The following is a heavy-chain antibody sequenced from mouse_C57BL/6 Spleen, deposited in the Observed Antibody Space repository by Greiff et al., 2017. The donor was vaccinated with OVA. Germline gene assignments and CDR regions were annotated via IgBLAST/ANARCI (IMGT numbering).Heavy chain of an antibody. CDR1: GYTFTSYW. D-gene: IGHD2-1*01. Sequence: VQLQQPGTELVKPGASVKLSCKASGYTFTSYWMHWVKQRPGQGLEWIGNINPSNGGTNYNEKFKSKATLTVDKSSSTAYMQLSSLTSEDSAVYYYARSGWGNEYFDVWGTGTTVTVSS. V-gene: IGHV1-53*01. J-gene: IGHJ1*03. CDR3: ARSGWGNEYFDV. CDR2: INPSNGGT.